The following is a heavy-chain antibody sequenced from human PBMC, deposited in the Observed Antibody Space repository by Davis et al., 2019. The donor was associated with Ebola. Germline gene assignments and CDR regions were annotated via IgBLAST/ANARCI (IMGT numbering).Heavy chain of an antibody. CDR3: ARGGTMVRVLGYYYYYGMDV. V-gene: IGHV4-61*01. CDR2: IYYSGST. J-gene: IGHJ6*02. CDR1: GGSVSSGSYY. Sequence: PSETLSLTCTVSGGSVSSGSYYWSWIRQPPGKGLEWIGYIYYSGSTNYNPSLKSRVTISVDTSKNQFSLKLSSVTAADTAVYYCARGGTMVRVLGYYYYYGMDVWGQGTTVTVSS. D-gene: IGHD3-10*01.